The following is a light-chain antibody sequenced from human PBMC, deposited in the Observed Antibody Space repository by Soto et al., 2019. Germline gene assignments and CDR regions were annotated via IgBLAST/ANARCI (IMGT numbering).Light chain of an antibody. CDR1: GSSIGTNT. V-gene: IGLV1-44*01. Sequence: QSVLTQPPSASGTPGQRVTISCSGSGSSIGTNTVNWYRQLPGTAPKLLIYGDNQRPSGVPDRFSGSKSGTSASLAISGIQSEDEAEYYCAAWDGSLNNVLFGGGTKLTVL. J-gene: IGLJ2*01. CDR3: AAWDGSLNNVL. CDR2: GDN.